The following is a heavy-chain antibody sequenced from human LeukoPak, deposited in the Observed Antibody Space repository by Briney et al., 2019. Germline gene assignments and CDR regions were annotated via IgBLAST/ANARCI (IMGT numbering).Heavy chain of an antibody. Sequence: SGGSLRLSCAASGFTFSSYAMSWVRQAPGKGLEWVSAISGSGGSTYYADSVKGRFTISRDNAKNSLYLQMNSLRAEDTAVYYCAKEGRPTYEYFDYWGQGTLVTVSS. CDR2: ISGSGGST. D-gene: IGHD3-3*01. CDR3: AKEGRPTYEYFDY. V-gene: IGHV3-23*01. J-gene: IGHJ4*02. CDR1: GFTFSSYA.